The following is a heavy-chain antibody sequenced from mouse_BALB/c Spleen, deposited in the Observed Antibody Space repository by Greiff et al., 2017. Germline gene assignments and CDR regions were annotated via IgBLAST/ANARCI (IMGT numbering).Heavy chain of an antibody. J-gene: IGHJ4*01. Sequence: EVQLVESGGGLVQPGGSRKLSCAASGFTFSSFGMHWVRQAPEKGLEWVAYISSGSSTIYYADTVKGRFTISRDNPKNTLFLQMTSLRSEDTAMYYCARGDGNYDYYAMDYWGQGTSVTVSS. CDR2: ISSGSSTI. D-gene: IGHD2-1*01. V-gene: IGHV5-17*02. CDR3: ARGDGNYDYYAMDY. CDR1: GFTFSSFG.